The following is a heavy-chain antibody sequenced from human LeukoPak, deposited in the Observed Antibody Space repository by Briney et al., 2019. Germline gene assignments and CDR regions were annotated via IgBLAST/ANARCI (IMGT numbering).Heavy chain of an antibody. CDR2: ISSSSSTI. J-gene: IGHJ6*02. CDR3: ARETSYYYYGMDV. Sequence: GGSLRLSCAASGFTFSSYSMNWVRQAPGKGLEWVSYISSSSSTIYYADSVKGRFTISRDNSKNTLYLQMNSLRAEDTAVYYCARETSYYYYGMDVWGQGTTVTVSS. CDR1: GFTFSSYS. V-gene: IGHV3-48*01.